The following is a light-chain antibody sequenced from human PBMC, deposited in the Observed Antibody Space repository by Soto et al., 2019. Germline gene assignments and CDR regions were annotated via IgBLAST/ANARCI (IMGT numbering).Light chain of an antibody. Sequence: DILMTQSPLSLPVTPGEPASISCISIHILLHSNGYNYLDWYLQKAGQSPQLLIYLGSNRASGVPDRFSGSGSGTDFTLKISRVEAEDVGVYYCMQALQTPLTFGQGTKVDIK. V-gene: IGKV2-28*01. CDR3: MQALQTPLT. CDR2: LGS. CDR1: HILLHSNGYNY. J-gene: IGKJ1*01.